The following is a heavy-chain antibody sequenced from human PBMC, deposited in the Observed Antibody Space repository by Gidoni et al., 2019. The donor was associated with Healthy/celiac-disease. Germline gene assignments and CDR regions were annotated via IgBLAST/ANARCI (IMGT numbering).Heavy chain of an antibody. V-gene: IGHV3-48*03. CDR2: ISSSGSTI. Sequence: EVQLVESGGGLVQPGGSLRLSCEASGFTFSSYEMNWVRQAPGKGLEWVSYISSSGSTIYYADSVKGRFTISRDNAKNSLYLQMNSLRAEDTAVYYCVKGYSSGWWGFDYWGQGTLVTVSS. J-gene: IGHJ4*02. D-gene: IGHD6-19*01. CDR3: VKGYSSGWWGFDY. CDR1: GFTFSSYE.